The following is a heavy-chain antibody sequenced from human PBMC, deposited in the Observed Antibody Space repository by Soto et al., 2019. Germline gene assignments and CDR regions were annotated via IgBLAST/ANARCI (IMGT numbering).Heavy chain of an antibody. Sequence: EVQVLETGGGLIQPGGSLRLSCAASGFTVNSNYMSWVRQAPGEGLQWVSITNTGGTTYYADSVKGRFTVSRDNSKNTLYLQMNSLRAEDTAVYYCAKGDGLILAVWGQGTTVSVSS. CDR1: GFTVNSNY. J-gene: IGHJ6*02. CDR2: TNTGGTT. D-gene: IGHD1-26*01. CDR3: AKGDGLILAV. V-gene: IGHV3-53*02.